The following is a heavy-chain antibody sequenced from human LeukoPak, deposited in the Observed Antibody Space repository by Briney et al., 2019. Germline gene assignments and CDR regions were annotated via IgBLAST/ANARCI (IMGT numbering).Heavy chain of an antibody. CDR1: GYTFTSYG. V-gene: IGHV1-18*01. D-gene: IGHD3-3*01. Sequence: GASVKVSCKASGYTFTSYGISWVRQAPGQGLEWMGWISAYNGNTNYAQKLQGRVTMTTDTSTSTAYMELRSLRSDDTAVYYCARGGIKRRITIFGVAENAFDIWGQGTMVTVSS. CDR3: ARGGIKRRITIFGVAENAFDI. J-gene: IGHJ3*02. CDR2: ISAYNGNT.